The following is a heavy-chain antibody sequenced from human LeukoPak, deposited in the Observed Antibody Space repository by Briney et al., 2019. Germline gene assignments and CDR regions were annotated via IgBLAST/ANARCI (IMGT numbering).Heavy chain of an antibody. CDR3: ARMTIFGVIIDY. J-gene: IGHJ4*02. V-gene: IGHV4-39*07. CDR1: GGSISSSSYY. Sequence: PSETLSLTCIVSGGSISSSSYYWGWIRQAPGKGLEWIADIYFGGTTWYNPSLKSRVTITVDTSKNQFSLKLTSVTAADTAVYFCARMTIFGVIIDYWGQGALVTVSS. CDR2: IYFGGTT. D-gene: IGHD3-3*01.